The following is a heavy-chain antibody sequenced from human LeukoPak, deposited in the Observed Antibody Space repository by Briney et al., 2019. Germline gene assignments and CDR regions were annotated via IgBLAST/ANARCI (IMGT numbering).Heavy chain of an antibody. V-gene: IGHV4-34*01. J-gene: IGHJ4*02. D-gene: IGHD3-10*01. CDR1: GGSFSGYY. CDR2: INHSGST. CDR3: ARGYGSGNYYPKDY. Sequence: SETLSLICAVYGGSFSGYYWSWIRQPPGKGLEWIGEINHSGSTNYNPSLKSRVTISVDTSKNQWSLKLTSVTAADTAVYYCARGYGSGNYYPKDYWGQGTLVTVSS.